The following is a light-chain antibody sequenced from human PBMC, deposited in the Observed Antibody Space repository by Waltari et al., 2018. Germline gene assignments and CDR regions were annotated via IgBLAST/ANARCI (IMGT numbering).Light chain of an antibody. CDR2: GAS. J-gene: IGKJ1*01. CDR1: QSVSSN. V-gene: IGKV3-15*01. CDR3: QQYHNGPRT. Sequence: IVMTQSPATLYVSPGERATLSYRASQSVSSNVAWYQQKPGQAPRFLIYGASTRATGIPARVSGSEFATEFTLTFSSLQSEDFAVYYRQQYHNGPRTFGQGTKVELK.